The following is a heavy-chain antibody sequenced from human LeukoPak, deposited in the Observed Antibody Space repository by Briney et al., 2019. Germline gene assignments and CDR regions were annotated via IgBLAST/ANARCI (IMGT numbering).Heavy chain of an antibody. J-gene: IGHJ4*02. V-gene: IGHV4-34*01. D-gene: IGHD3-10*01. CDR2: INHSGST. CDR1: GGSFSGYY. Sequence: SETLSLTCAVYGGSFSGYYWSWLRQPPGKGLEWLGEINHSGSTNYNPSLKSRVTISVDTSKNQFSLKLSSVTAADTAVYYCARHVSTMVRGYYFHYWGQGTLVTVSS. CDR3: ARHVSTMVRGYYFHY.